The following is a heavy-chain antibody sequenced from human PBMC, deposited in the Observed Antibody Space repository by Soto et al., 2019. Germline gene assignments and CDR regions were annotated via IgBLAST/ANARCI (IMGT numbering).Heavy chain of an antibody. CDR2: IIPIFGTA. D-gene: IGHD3-22*01. CDR1: GGTFSSYA. Sequence: ASVKVSCKASGGTFSSYAISWVRQAPGQGLEWMGGIIPIFGTANYAQKFQGRVTITADESTSTAYMELSSLRSEDTAVYYCARGNYDTAGGYYFDYWGQGTLVTVSS. V-gene: IGHV1-69*13. CDR3: ARGNYDTAGGYYFDY. J-gene: IGHJ4*02.